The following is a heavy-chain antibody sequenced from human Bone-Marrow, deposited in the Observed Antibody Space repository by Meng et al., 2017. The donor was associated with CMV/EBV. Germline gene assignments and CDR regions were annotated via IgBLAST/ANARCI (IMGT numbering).Heavy chain of an antibody. J-gene: IGHJ4*02. CDR1: GLTFSSYA. D-gene: IGHD3-22*01. CDR3: ARKSVVVGLRY. V-gene: IGHV3-30-3*01. CDR2: ISYDGSNK. Sequence: GESLKISCAASGLTFSSYAMYWVRQAPGKGPEWVAVISYDGSNKYYADSVKGRFTISRDNAKNSLYLQMNSLRAEDTAVYYCARKSVVVGLRYWGQGTMVTVSS.